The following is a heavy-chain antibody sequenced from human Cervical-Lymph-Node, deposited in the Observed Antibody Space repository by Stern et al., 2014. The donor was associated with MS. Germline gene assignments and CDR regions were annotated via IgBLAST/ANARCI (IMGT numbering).Heavy chain of an antibody. D-gene: IGHD1-26*01. V-gene: IGHV1-18*04. CDR1: GYTLTSYG. CDR2: SSHNNCNT. J-gene: IGHJ3*02. CDR3: AREQGSGYDAFDI. Sequence: VQLVQSGAEVKKPGASVKVSCKASGYTLTSYGISWVRQAPGQGLEGLGLSSHNNCNTNYARKLQGITATTTDTSTSTVYMELRSLRSDDTAVYYCAREQGSGYDAFDIWGQGTMVTVSS.